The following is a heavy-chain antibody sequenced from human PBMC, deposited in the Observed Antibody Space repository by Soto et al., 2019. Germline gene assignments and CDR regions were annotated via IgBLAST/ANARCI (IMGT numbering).Heavy chain of an antibody. J-gene: IGHJ4*02. CDR2: INHSGST. CDR3: ALYYDFWSGYYTRFDY. Sequence: LSLTCAVYGGSFSGYYWSWIRQPPGKGLEWIGEINHSGSTNYNPSLKSRVTISVDTSKNQFSLKLSSVTAADTAVYYCALYYDFWSGYYTRFDYWGQGTLVTVSS. V-gene: IGHV4-34*01. CDR1: GGSFSGYY. D-gene: IGHD3-3*01.